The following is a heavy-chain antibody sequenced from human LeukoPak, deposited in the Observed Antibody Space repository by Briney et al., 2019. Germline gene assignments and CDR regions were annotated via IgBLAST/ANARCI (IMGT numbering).Heavy chain of an antibody. CDR2: IQYDGSIK. CDR3: AKDVVGQQWPENY. D-gene: IGHD6-19*01. J-gene: IGHJ4*02. CDR1: GFTFSTYG. V-gene: IGHV3-30*02. Sequence: GGSLRLSCAASGFTFSTYGMHWVRQAPGKGLEWVAFIQYDGSIKLYGDSVKGRFTISRDNSKNTLYLQMNSLRPEDTAVYYCAKDVVGQQWPENYWGQGTLVTVSS.